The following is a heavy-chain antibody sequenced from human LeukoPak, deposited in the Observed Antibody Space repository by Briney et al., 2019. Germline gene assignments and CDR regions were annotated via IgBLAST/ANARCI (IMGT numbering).Heavy chain of an antibody. V-gene: IGHV4-39*07. D-gene: IGHD3-22*01. CDR1: GGSISSGSYY. Sequence: SETLSLTCTVSGGSISSGSYYWGWIRQPPGKGLEWIGNMYYSGSTYYNPSLKSRVTISVDTSKNQFSLKLSSVTAADTAVYYCARISGITMIVVIISQDAFDIWGQGTMVTVSS. J-gene: IGHJ3*02. CDR3: ARISGITMIVVIISQDAFDI. CDR2: MYYSGST.